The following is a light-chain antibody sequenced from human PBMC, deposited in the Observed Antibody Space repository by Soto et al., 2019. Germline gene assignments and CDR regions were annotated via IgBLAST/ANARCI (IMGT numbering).Light chain of an antibody. CDR2: EDS. Sequence: SYDLTQPPSVSVAPGQTARITCGGNSIGRKTVHWYQQRPGQAPVLVVYEDSDRPSDIPERFSGSNSGDTATLTISRVEDGDEADYYCQVWDGNSEVFGTWTKVTVL. V-gene: IGLV3-21*02. CDR3: QVWDGNSEV. CDR1: SIGRKT. J-gene: IGLJ1*01.